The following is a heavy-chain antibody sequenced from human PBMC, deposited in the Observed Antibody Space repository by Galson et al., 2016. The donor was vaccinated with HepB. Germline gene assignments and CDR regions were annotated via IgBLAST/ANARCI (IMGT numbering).Heavy chain of an antibody. Sequence: SLRLSCAASGFSFSDYYMSWIRQAPGKGLEWVSYISISSSYTNDADSVKGRFAISRDDAKNSLYLQMDSLRAEDTAVYYCARNYFIGVAGTDYGMDVRGQGTTVTVSS. J-gene: IGHJ6*02. CDR2: ISISSSYT. V-gene: IGHV3-11*06. CDR3: ARNYFIGVAGTDYGMDV. D-gene: IGHD6-19*01. CDR1: GFSFSDYY.